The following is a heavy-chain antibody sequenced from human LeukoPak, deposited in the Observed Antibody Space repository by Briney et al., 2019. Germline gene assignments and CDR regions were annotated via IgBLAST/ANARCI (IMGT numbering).Heavy chain of an antibody. Sequence: SVKVSCKASGGTFSSYAISWVRQAPGQGLEWMGRIIPILGIANYAQKFQGRVPITADKSTSTAYMELSSLRSEDTAVYYCAREVGGYYDSSGYYSFPPYYFDYWGQGTLVTVSS. D-gene: IGHD3-22*01. V-gene: IGHV1-69*04. CDR3: AREVGGYYDSSGYYSFPPYYFDY. CDR2: IIPILGIA. J-gene: IGHJ4*02. CDR1: GGTFSSYA.